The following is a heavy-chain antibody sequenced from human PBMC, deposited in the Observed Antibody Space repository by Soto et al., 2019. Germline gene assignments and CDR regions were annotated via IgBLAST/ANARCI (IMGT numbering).Heavy chain of an antibody. J-gene: IGHJ6*04. CDR1: GGTFSSYA. CDR2: IIPIFGTA. Sequence: SVKVSCKASGGTFSSYAISWVRQAPGQGLEWMGGIIPIFGTANYAQKFQGRVTITADESTSTAYMELSSLRSEDTAVYYCARARSAGWARSSCPGVFPGNYYYYSGMDVGGKGTRAPVPS. V-gene: IGHV1-69*13. D-gene: IGHD3-10*01. CDR3: ARARSAGWARSSCPGVFPGNYYYYSGMDV.